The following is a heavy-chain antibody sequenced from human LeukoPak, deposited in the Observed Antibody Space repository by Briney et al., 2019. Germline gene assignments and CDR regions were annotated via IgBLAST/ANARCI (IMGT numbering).Heavy chain of an antibody. J-gene: IGHJ3*02. CDR1: GGSISSSNW. Sequence: KPSETLSLTCAVSGGSISSSNWWSWVRPPPGKGLEWIGEIYHSGSTNYNPSLKSRVTISVDKSKNQFSLKLSSVTAADTAVYYCARDIGRVVEPFDIWGQGTMVTVSS. CDR3: ARDIGRVVEPFDI. CDR2: IYHSGST. D-gene: IGHD2-15*01. V-gene: IGHV4-4*02.